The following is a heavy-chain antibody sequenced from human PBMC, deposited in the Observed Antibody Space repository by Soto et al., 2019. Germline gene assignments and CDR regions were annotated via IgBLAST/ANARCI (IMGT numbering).Heavy chain of an antibody. J-gene: IGHJ4*02. D-gene: IGHD2-21*01. V-gene: IGHV3-23*01. CDR1: GFTFNNYA. CDR3: AKGIHVMVVPGTAYFDS. Sequence: DVLLSASGGGLVHPGGSLRVSCAASGFTFNNYAMNWVRQIPGKGLEWVSSISGNAGSTWYADSVKGRFTISSDNSQGKVSLQISSLRADDTAIYYCAKGIHVMVVPGTAYFDSWGRGPLVTVSS. CDR2: ISGNAGST.